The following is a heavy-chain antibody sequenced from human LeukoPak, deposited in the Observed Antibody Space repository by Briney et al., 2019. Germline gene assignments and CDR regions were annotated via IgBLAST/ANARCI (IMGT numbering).Heavy chain of an antibody. CDR1: GFTSSSYE. J-gene: IGHJ6*02. Sequence: GGPWRLSCAPSGFTSSSYEMPWFGKAPGKGLEWLAVISYDGGNKYYANSVKGRFTISRDNSKNTLYLQMNSLRAEDTAVYYCARGPLPAHYDFWSGYSQLYYYYGMDVWGQGTTVTVSS. V-gene: IGHV3-30-3*01. D-gene: IGHD3-3*01. CDR3: ARGPLPAHYDFWSGYSQLYYYYGMDV. CDR2: ISYDGGNK.